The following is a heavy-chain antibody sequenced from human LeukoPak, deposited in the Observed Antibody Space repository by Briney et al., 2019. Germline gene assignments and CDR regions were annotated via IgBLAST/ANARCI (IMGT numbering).Heavy chain of an antibody. CDR2: VYYSGTP. V-gene: IGHV4-39*01. D-gene: IGHD6-19*01. J-gene: IGHJ4*02. CDR3: ARRIDSRGWYRDDY. CDR1: GGSISGTYYH. Sequence: SETLSLTCTVSGGSISGTYYHWGWIRQPPGKGLEWIGSVYYSGTPYYNPSLKSRLTISVDTSKNQFSLKLTSVTAADTAIYYCARRIDSRGWYRDDYWGQGILVTVSS.